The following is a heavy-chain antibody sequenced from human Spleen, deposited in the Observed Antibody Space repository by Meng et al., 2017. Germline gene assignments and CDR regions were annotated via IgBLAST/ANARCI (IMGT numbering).Heavy chain of an antibody. D-gene: IGHD3-22*01. V-gene: IGHV3-21*01. J-gene: IGHJ6*02. CDR1: GFTFSNFA. Sequence: GGSLRLSCAASGFTFSNFAMNWVRQAPGKGLEWVSSISSSSSYIYYADSVKGRFTISRDNAKNSLYLQMNSLRAEDTAVYYCARDGGAYYYDSYYYYGMDVWGQGTTVTVSS. CDR2: ISSSSSYI. CDR3: ARDGGAYYYDSYYYYGMDV.